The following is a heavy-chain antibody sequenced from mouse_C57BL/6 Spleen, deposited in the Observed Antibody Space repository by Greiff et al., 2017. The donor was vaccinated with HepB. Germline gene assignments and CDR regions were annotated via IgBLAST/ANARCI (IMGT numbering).Heavy chain of an antibody. CDR1: GYSFTSYY. CDR3: ARSLLPFDD. CDR2: IYPGSGNT. D-gene: IGHD2-1*01. J-gene: IGHJ2*01. V-gene: IGHV1-66*01. Sequence: QVQLKQSGPELVKPGASVKISCKASGYSFTSYYIHWVKQRPGQGLEWIGWIYPGSGNTKYNEKFKGKATLTADTSSSTAYMQLSSLTSEDSAVYYCARSLLPFDDWGQGTTLTVSS.